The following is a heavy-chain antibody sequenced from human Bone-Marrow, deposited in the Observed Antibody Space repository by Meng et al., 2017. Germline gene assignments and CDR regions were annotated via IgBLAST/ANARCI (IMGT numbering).Heavy chain of an antibody. D-gene: IGHD6-13*01. V-gene: IGHV3-23*01. CDR2: IRGSGGDI. J-gene: IGHJ4*02. CDR3: ARPGYSSSWTLDY. Sequence: GESLKISCAVSGFTFSSYAMSWVRQAPGKGLEWVSSIRGSGGDIYYADSVKGRFTISRDNSKNTLYLQMNSLRAEDTAVYYCARPGYSSSWTLDYWGQGTLVTVSS. CDR1: GFTFSSYA.